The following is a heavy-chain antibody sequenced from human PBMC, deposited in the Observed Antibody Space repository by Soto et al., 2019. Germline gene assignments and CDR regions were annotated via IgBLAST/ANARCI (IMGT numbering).Heavy chain of an antibody. CDR1: GFTFSDYT. D-gene: IGHD6-19*01. CDR3: ARRTSGYFGY. CDR2: ILSDYNT. Sequence: EVQLLESGGGLVQPGGSLTLSCAASGFTFSDYTMTWVRQAPGKVLECISVILSDYNTYYAGSVRGRFTISRDNSKNTLYLEMNSLRAEDTAVYYCARRTSGYFGYLGQGALVTVSS. J-gene: IGHJ4*02. V-gene: IGHV3-23*03.